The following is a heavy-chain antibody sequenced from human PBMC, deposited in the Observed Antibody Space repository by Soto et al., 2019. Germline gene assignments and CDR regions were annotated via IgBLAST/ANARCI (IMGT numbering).Heavy chain of an antibody. V-gene: IGHV1-18*01. CDR3: ARGRYGDY. Sequence: QVHLVQSGAEVKKPGASVEVSCKGSGYAFTTYGITWVRQAPGQGLEWMGWISAHNGNTNYAQKLQGRVTVTRDTSTSTAYMELRSVGSDDTAVYYCARGRYGDYWGQGALVTVSS. J-gene: IGHJ4*02. D-gene: IGHD1-1*01. CDR1: GYAFTTYG. CDR2: ISAHNGNT.